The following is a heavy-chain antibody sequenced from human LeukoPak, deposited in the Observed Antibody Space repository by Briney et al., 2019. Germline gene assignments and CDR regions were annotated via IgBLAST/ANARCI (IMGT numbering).Heavy chain of an antibody. V-gene: IGHV3-20*04. CDR2: INWNGDDT. D-gene: IGHD3-22*01. Sequence: GGSLRLSCAASGFTFDDYGMSWVRQGQGKGLEWVSGINWNGDDTGYVDSVKGRFTISRDNAKKSLYLQMNSLRVEDTALYYCTRGLGTSGFYLNYWGQGILVTVSS. CDR3: TRGLGTSGFYLNY. CDR1: GFTFDDYG. J-gene: IGHJ4*02.